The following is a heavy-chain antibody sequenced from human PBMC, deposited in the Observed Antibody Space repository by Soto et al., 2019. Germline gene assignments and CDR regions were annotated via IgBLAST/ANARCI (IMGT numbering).Heavy chain of an antibody. V-gene: IGHV4-39*01. Sequence: SETLSLTCTVSGGSISSSSYYWGWIRQPPGKGLEWIGSIYYSGSTYYNPSLKSRVTISVDTSKNQFSLKLSSMTAADTAVYYCARQNVDIVATIGGLDYWGQGTLVTVSS. D-gene: IGHD5-12*01. CDR3: ARQNVDIVATIGGLDY. CDR2: IYYSGST. CDR1: GGSISSSSYY. J-gene: IGHJ4*02.